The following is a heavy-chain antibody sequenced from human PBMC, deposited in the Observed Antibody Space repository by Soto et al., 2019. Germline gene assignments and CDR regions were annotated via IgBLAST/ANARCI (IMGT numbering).Heavy chain of an antibody. CDR2: ISSGSSTI. D-gene: IGHD6-13*01. Sequence: PGGSLRLSCAAFGFTFSDYEMNWVRQAPGKGLEWISYISSGSSTIYYADSVKGRFTMSRDNAKNSLYLQMNSLRAEDTAVYYCARGGSWYKFDYWGQGTLVTVSS. CDR1: GFTFSDYE. V-gene: IGHV3-48*03. CDR3: ARGGSWYKFDY. J-gene: IGHJ4*02.